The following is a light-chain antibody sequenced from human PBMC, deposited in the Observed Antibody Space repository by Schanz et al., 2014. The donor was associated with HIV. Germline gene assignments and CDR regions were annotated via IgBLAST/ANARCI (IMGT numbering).Light chain of an antibody. CDR2: DVNIR. J-gene: IGLJ3*02. Sequence: QSALTQPPSASGSPGQSVTITCTGTSSDVGGYNFVSWYQQHPGKAPKLLLYDVNIRVRPSGVSNRFSGSKSGNTASLTISGLQAEDEAVYYCCSYAGSYTWVFGGGTKLTV. V-gene: IGLV2-11*01. CDR3: CSYAGSYTWV. CDR1: SSDVGGYNF.